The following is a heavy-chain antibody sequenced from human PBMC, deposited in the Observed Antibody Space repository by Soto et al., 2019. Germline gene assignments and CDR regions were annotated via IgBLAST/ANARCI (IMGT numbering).Heavy chain of an antibody. V-gene: IGHV3-11*05. J-gene: IGHJ4*02. CDR2: ISDSSKYT. Sequence: QVQLVESGGGLVKPGGSLRLSCAASGFTFSDYYMTWIRQAPGKGLEWISYISDSSKYTNYADSVKGRFTISRDNAKNSLSLQMNSLRAEDTAVYYCARGDDYVWGSYRFDYWGRGTLVTVSS. CDR3: ARGDDYVWGSYRFDY. CDR1: GFTFSDYY. D-gene: IGHD3-16*02.